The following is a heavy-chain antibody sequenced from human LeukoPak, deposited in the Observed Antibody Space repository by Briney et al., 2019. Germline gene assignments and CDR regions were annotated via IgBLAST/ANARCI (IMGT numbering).Heavy chain of an antibody. J-gene: IGHJ6*02. Sequence: PGGSLRLSCAASGFTFSSYAMHWVRQAPGKGLEWVAVISYDGSNKYYADSVKGRFTISRDNSKNTLYLQMNSLRAEDTAVYYCARAIITMVRGDYGMDVWGQGTTVTVSS. CDR3: ARAIITMVRGDYGMDV. CDR2: ISYDGSNK. CDR1: GFTFSSYA. D-gene: IGHD3-10*01. V-gene: IGHV3-30-3*01.